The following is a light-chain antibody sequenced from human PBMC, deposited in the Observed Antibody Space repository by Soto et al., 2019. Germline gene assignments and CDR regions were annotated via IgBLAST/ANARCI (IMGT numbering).Light chain of an antibody. CDR1: TGAVTSGYY. CDR3: LIYYGGHVV. J-gene: IGLJ2*01. Sequence: QAVVTQEPSLTVSPGRTVTLTCASSTGAVTSGYYPNWFQQKPGQPPRPLIYSTSNKHSWTPARFSGSLFGGKAALTLSGAQPEDEADYYCLIYYGGHVVFGGGTKLTVL. V-gene: IGLV7-43*01. CDR2: STS.